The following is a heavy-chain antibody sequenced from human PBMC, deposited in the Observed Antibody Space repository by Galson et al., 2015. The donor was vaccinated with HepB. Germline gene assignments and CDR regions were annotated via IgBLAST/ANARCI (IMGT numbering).Heavy chain of an antibody. D-gene: IGHD5-18*01. CDR1: GGSISSSSYY. J-gene: IGHJ5*02. CDR3: ASQRIQLWSRLGWFDP. Sequence: SETLSLTCTVSGGSISSSSYYWGWIRQPPGKGLEWIGSIYYSGSTYYNPSLKSRVTISVDTSKNQFSLKLSSVTAADTAVYYCASQRIQLWSRLGWFDPWGQGTLVTVSS. CDR2: IYYSGST. V-gene: IGHV4-39*01.